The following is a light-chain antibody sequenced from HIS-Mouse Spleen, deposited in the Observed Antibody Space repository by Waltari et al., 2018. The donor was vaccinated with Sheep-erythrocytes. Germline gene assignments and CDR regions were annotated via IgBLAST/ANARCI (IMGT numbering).Light chain of an antibody. V-gene: IGLV2-11*01. Sequence: QSALTQPRSVSGSPGQPVTISCTGTSSDVGGYNYVSWSQQHPGKPPKLMIYDVSKRPSGVPDRFSGSKSGSTASLTISGLQAEDEADYYCCSYAGSYNHVFATGTKVTVL. CDR3: CSYAGSYNHV. J-gene: IGLJ1*01. CDR1: SSDVGGYNY. CDR2: DVS.